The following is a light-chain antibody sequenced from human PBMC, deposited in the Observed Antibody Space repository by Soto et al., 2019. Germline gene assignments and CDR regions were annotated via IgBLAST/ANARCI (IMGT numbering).Light chain of an antibody. V-gene: IGLV2-11*01. CDR1: SSDVGGYHY. J-gene: IGLJ1*01. CDR2: DVS. CDR3: SSYAGSYTLDV. Sequence: QSALTQPRSVSGSPGQSVTISCTGTSSDVGGYHYVSWYQQHPGKAPRLMIYDVSERPSGVPDRFSGSKSGNTASLTISGLQAEDEADYYCSSYAGSYTLDVFGTGTKLTVL.